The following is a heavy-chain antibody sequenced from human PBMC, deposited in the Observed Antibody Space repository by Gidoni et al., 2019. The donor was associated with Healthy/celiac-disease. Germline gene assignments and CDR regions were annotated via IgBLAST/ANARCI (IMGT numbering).Heavy chain of an antibody. CDR2: INPNSGGT. V-gene: IGHV1-2*02. CDR1: GYTFTGYS. D-gene: IGHD3-10*01. Sequence: QVQLVQSGAEVKQPGASVKVSCKASGYTFTGYSMHWVRQAPGQGLEWMGWINPNSGGTNYAQKFQGRVTMTRDTSISTAYMELSRLRSDDTAVYYCAREDYYGSGSYYRNWFDPWGQGTLVTVSS. CDR3: AREDYYGSGSYYRNWFDP. J-gene: IGHJ5*02.